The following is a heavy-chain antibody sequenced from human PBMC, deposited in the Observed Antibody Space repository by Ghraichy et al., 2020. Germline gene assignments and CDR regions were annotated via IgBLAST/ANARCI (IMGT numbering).Heavy chain of an antibody. CDR2: ISWNSGSI. D-gene: IGHD3-3*01. Sequence: ALRLSCAASGFTFDDYAMHWVRQAPGKGLEWVSGISWNSGSIGYADSVKGRFTISRDNAKNSLYLQMNSLRAEDTALYYCAKDITPKGSYYDFWSGYSIMIDPGYYYGMDVWGQGTTVTVSS. CDR3: AKDITPKGSYYDFWSGYSIMIDPGYYYGMDV. V-gene: IGHV3-9*01. CDR1: GFTFDDYA. J-gene: IGHJ6*02.